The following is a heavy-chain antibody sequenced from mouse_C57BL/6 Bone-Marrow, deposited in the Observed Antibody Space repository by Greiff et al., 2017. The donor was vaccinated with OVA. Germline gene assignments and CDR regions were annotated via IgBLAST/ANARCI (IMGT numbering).Heavy chain of an antibody. CDR2: IRNGGGST. V-gene: IGHV5-12*01. D-gene: IGHD2-4*01. CDR3: ARHEDYGGYYYAMDC. CDR1: GFTFSDYY. J-gene: IGHJ4*01. Sequence: EVKLVESGGGLVQPGGSLKLSCAASGFTFSDYYMYWVRQTPEKRLEWVAYIRNGGGSTYYPDPVKGRFTISRDNAKNTLYLHMSRLKSEDTAMYYCARHEDYGGYYYAMDCWGQGTSVTVSS.